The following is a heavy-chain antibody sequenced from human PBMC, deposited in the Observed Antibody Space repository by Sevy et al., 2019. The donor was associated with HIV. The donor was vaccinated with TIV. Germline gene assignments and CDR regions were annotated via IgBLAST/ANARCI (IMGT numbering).Heavy chain of an antibody. CDR2: INPNDGNT. Sequence: ASVKVSCKASGYTFNMYYMHWVRQAPGQGLEWMGIINPNDGNTKYAQKFQGRGTRTRDTSTSTVYLELDSLTSEDTAVYYCARDWGIDLKPTAYGMDVWGLGTTVTVSS. V-gene: IGHV1-46*02. D-gene: IGHD3-16*01. CDR1: GYTFNMYY. CDR3: ARDWGIDLKPTAYGMDV. J-gene: IGHJ6*02.